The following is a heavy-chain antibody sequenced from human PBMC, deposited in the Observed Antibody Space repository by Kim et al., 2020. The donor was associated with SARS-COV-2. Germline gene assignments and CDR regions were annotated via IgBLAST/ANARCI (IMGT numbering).Heavy chain of an antibody. CDR3: ARTVDTAMVYYFDY. V-gene: IGHV4-34*01. Sequence: NPSLKRRVTISVDTSKNQFSLKLSSVTAADTAVYYCARTVDTAMVYYFDYWGQGTLVTVSS. D-gene: IGHD5-18*01. J-gene: IGHJ4*02.